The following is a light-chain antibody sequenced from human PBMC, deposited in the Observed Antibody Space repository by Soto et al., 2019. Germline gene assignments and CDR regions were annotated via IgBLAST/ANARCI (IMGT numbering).Light chain of an antibody. CDR2: GAS. CDR1: QSVSSY. V-gene: IGKV3-15*01. Sequence: EIVMTQSPATLSVSQGERATLSCRASQSVSSYLAWYQQKPGQAPRLLIYGASTRATGIPARFSGSGSGTEFTLTISSLQSEDFALYYCQQYNNWPPYTFGQGTKLEIK. CDR3: QQYNNWPPYT. J-gene: IGKJ2*01.